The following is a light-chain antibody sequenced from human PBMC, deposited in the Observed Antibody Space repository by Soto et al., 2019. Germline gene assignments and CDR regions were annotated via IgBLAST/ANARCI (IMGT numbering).Light chain of an antibody. Sequence: QSALTQPASVSGSPGQSITISCTGTSSDVGGYNYVSRYQQHPGKAPKLMIYEVSNRPSGVSNRFSGSNSGTTASLTISGLQAEDEGDYYCSSYTSSSTLVVFGGGTKLTVL. CDR1: SSDVGGYNY. J-gene: IGLJ2*01. CDR3: SSYTSSSTLVV. V-gene: IGLV2-14*01. CDR2: EVS.